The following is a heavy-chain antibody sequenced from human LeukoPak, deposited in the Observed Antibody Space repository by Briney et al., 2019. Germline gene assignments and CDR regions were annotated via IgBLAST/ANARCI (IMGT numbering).Heavy chain of an antibody. J-gene: IGHJ6*03. CDR1: GFTFSSYS. Sequence: GGSLRLSCAASGFTFSSYSMNWARQAPGKGLKWVSTINDNGDGTYYADSVKGRFTISRDNSYNTVSLQMNSLRDEDTGVYYCAKGLRTGVGPYMGYHYYMDVWGKGATVTVSS. CDR2: INDNGDGT. CDR3: AKGLRTGVGPYMGYHYYMDV. V-gene: IGHV3-23*01. D-gene: IGHD3-16*01.